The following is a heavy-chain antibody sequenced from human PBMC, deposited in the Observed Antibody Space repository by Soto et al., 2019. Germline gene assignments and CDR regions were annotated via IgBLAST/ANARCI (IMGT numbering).Heavy chain of an antibody. CDR2: IYHSETT. CDR3: ATHPPYGPLDH. CDR1: SGSISSSNW. V-gene: IGHV4-4*02. D-gene: IGHD4-17*01. J-gene: IGHJ4*02. Sequence: SETLSLTCAVSSGSISSSNWWSWVRQLPGKGLEWIGNIYHSETTNYNPSLKSRVTISVDTSKNQFSLRLTPVTAADTAVYYCATHPPYGPLDHWGQGTLVTVSS.